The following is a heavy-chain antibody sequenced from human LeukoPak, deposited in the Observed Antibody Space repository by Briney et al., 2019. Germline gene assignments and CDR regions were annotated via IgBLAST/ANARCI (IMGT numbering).Heavy chain of an antibody. V-gene: IGHV3-23*01. D-gene: IGHD3-22*01. Sequence: AGGSLRLPCAASGFTFSSYAMSWVRQAPGKGLEWVSAISGSGGSTYYADSVKGRFTISRDNSKNTLYLQMNSLRAEDTAVYYCAKPAIRYDSSGYYDYWGQGTLVTVSS. CDR1: GFTFSSYA. J-gene: IGHJ4*02. CDR3: AKPAIRYDSSGYYDY. CDR2: ISGSGGST.